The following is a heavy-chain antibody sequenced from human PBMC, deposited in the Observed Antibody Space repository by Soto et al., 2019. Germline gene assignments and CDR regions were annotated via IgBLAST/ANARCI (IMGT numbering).Heavy chain of an antibody. CDR3: ARGLGLPYRYWSGGSCYSGHNWFDP. D-gene: IGHD2-15*01. CDR2: INHSGST. J-gene: IGHJ5*02. V-gene: IGHV4-34*01. Sequence: QVQLQQWGAGLLKPSETLSLTCAVYGGSFSGYYWSWIRQPPGKGLEWIGEINHSGSTNYNPSLRSRVTISVDTYKNQFSLKLSSVTAADTAVYYCARGLGLPYRYWSGGSCYSGHNWFDPWGQGTLVTVSS. CDR1: GGSFSGYY.